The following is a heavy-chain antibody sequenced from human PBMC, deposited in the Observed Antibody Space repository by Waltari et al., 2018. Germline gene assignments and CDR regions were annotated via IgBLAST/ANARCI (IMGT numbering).Heavy chain of an antibody. CDR2: INSEGVST. CDR3: ASSYDSSGYYLGGLDY. Sequence: EVQLVESGGGLVQPGGSLRLSCAASGFTFSSYWMHWVRQAPGRGLGGVSGINSEGVSTSYADSVKGRFTISRDNAKNTLYLQMNSLRAEDTAVYYCASSYDSSGYYLGGLDYWGQGTLVTVSS. V-gene: IGHV3-74*01. D-gene: IGHD3-22*01. CDR1: GFTFSSYW. J-gene: IGHJ4*02.